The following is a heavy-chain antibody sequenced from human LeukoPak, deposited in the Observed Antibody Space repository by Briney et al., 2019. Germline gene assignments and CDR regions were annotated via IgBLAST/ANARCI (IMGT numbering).Heavy chain of an antibody. CDR3: ARERPPGDSSNWFLEGYFDI. CDR2: IIPIFGTA. J-gene: IGHJ4*02. V-gene: IGHV1-69*05. D-gene: IGHD6-13*01. CDR1: GGTFSSYA. Sequence: VKVSCKASGGTFSSYAVTWVRQAPGQGLEWMGRIIPIFGTANYAQKFQGRVTITTDESTSTAYMELSTLRSDDTAVYYCARERPPGDSSNWFLEGYFDIWGQGTLVTVSS.